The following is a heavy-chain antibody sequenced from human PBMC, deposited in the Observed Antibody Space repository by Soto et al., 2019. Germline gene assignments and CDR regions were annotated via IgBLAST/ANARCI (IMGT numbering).Heavy chain of an antibody. CDR1: GFTFSSYT. V-gene: IGHV3-23*01. J-gene: IGHJ4*02. CDR2: ISTSGDTT. Sequence: EVQLLESGGGLVQPGGSLRLSCAASGFTFSSYTLSWVRQAPGKGLEWVSSISTSGDTTSYADSVKGQFTISRDNSKNTLYLQMNSLRVEDTAKYYCAKDRVESGLGEIDYWGQGTLVTVSS. D-gene: IGHD3-16*01. CDR3: AKDRVESGLGEIDY.